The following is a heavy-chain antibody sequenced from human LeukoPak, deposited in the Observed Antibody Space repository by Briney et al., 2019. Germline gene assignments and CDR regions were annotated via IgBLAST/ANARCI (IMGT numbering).Heavy chain of an antibody. V-gene: IGHV4-39*07. CDR1: GGSISSSSYY. CDR2: IYYSGST. D-gene: IGHD6-13*01. CDR3: ARTTEAHSWRTRYYDYYMDV. J-gene: IGHJ6*03. Sequence: SETLSLTRTVSGGSISSSSYYWGWIRQPPGKGLEWIGSIYYSGSTYYNPSLKSRVTISVDTSKNQFSLKLSSVTAADTAVYYCARTTEAHSWRTRYYDYYMDVWGKGTTVTVSS.